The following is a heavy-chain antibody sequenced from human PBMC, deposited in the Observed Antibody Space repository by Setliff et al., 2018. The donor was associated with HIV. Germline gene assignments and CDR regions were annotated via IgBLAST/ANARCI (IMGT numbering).Heavy chain of an antibody. CDR3: AREEIVGVTGYYYYMDV. V-gene: IGHV4-31*03. CDR1: GGSISSGGYY. J-gene: IGHJ6*03. Sequence: SETRPYTCTVSGGSISSGGYYWSWIRQHPGKGLEWIGYIYYSGSTYYNPSLKSRVTISVDTSKNQFSLKLSSVTAADTAVYYCAREEIVGVTGYYYYMDVWGKGTTVTVSS. CDR2: IYYSGST. D-gene: IGHD1-26*01.